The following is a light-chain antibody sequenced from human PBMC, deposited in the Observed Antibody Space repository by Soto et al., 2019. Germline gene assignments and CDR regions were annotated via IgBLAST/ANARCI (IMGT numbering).Light chain of an antibody. V-gene: IGKV1-33*01. Sequence: DILMTQSPSSMSASVGDRVTITCQASQDISNYLNWYQQKPGKAPKLLIYDASNLETGVTSRFSGSGSGTDFTFTISSLQPEDIATYYCQQYDNLLFTFGPGTKVDIK. J-gene: IGKJ3*01. CDR1: QDISNY. CDR3: QQYDNLLFT. CDR2: DAS.